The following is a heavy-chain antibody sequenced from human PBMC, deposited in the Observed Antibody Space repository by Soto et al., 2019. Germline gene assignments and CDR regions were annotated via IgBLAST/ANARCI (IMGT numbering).Heavy chain of an antibody. V-gene: IGHV3-11*01. D-gene: IGHD1-20*01. CDR1: GFTFSDYY. Sequence: QVQLVESGGGLVKPGRSLRLSCAASGFTFSDYYMSWIRQAPGKGLEWVSYSSSSGDTVYYADSVKGRFTISRDNAKNSLYLQMTSLRAEDTAVYYCARGTGKVFGYYYDMDVWGKGTTVTVSS. CDR2: SSSSGDTV. CDR3: ARGTGKVFGYYYDMDV. J-gene: IGHJ6*03.